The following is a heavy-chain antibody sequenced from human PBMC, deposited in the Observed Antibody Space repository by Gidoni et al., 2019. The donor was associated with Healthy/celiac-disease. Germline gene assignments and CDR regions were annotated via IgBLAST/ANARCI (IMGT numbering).Heavy chain of an antibody. CDR2: IVVGSGNT. V-gene: IGHV1-58*01. CDR3: AAAQTYYYGSGSYF. J-gene: IGHJ4*02. CDR1: GFTFTSSA. D-gene: IGHD3-10*01. Sequence: QMQLVQSGPEVKKPGTSVKVSCKASGFTFTSSAVQWVRQARGQRLEWIGWIVVGSGNTNYAQKFQERVTITRDMSTSTAYMELSSLRSEDTAVYYCAAAQTYYYGSGSYFWGQGTLVTVSS.